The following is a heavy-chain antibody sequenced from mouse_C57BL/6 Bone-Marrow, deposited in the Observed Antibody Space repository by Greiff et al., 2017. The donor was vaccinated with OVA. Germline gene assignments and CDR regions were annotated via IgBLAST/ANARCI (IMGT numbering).Heavy chain of an antibody. V-gene: IGHV14-4*01. CDR2: IDPENGDT. CDR3: TPYYGSSYPAWFAY. Sequence: EVQLQQSGAELVRPGASVKLSCTASGFNIKDDYMHWVKQRPEQGLEWIGWIDPENGDTEYASKFQGKAPITADTSSNTADLLLSSLTSEDTAVYYCTPYYGSSYPAWFAYWGQGTLVTVSA. CDR1: GFNIKDDY. D-gene: IGHD1-1*01. J-gene: IGHJ3*01.